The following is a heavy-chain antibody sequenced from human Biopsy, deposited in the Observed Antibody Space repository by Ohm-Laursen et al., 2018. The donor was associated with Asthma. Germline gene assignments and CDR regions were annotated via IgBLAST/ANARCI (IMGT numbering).Heavy chain of an antibody. D-gene: IGHD4-17*01. CDR3: ARTTYGHDGFDP. Sequence: TLSLTCTVSGGSINIGDYYWSWIRQHPVKGLEWIGHIYYRGSTYYNPSLKSRVSISLDTSKNQFSLSLTSVTAADTAVYYCARTTYGHDGFDPWGQGTLVTVSS. CDR2: IYYRGST. CDR1: GGSINIGDYY. V-gene: IGHV4-31*03. J-gene: IGHJ5*02.